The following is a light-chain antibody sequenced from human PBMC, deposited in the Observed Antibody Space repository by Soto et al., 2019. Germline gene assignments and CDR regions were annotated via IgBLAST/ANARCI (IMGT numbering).Light chain of an antibody. CDR2: EGS. Sequence: QSALTQPASVSGSPGQSITISCTGTSSDVGNYNLVSWYQQHPCEAPKLLIYEGSKRPSGVSNRFSGSKFGNTASLTISGLQAEDEVDYYCCSYAGDSTWVFGGGTKLTVL. CDR3: CSYAGDSTWV. V-gene: IGLV2-23*01. CDR1: SSDVGNYNL. J-gene: IGLJ3*02.